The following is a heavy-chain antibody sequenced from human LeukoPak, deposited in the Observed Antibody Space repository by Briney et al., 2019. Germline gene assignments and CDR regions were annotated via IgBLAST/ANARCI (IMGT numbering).Heavy chain of an antibody. J-gene: IGHJ6*02. CDR1: GASISSTSDY. CDR3: AKAVVAASPFYDGMDV. D-gene: IGHD2-15*01. V-gene: IGHV3-23*01. Sequence: ETLSLTCTVSGASISSTSDYWGWVRQAPGKGLEWVSGISGSGGSTYYADSVKGRFTISRDRSKNTLYLQMNSLRAEDTAVYYCAKAVVAASPFYDGMDVRGQGTTVTVSS. CDR2: ISGSGGST.